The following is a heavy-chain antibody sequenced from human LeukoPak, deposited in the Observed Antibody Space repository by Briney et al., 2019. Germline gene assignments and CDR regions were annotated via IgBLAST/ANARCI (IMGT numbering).Heavy chain of an antibody. Sequence: GGSLRLSCAASGFTFSTYAIHWVRQAPGKGLEWVAVISYDGSNKFYADSVKGRFTISRDSSKNTLYLQMNSLRTEDTVVYYCARDACSSASCYEYYFDNWGQGTLVTVSS. D-gene: IGHD2-2*01. CDR2: ISYDGSNK. J-gene: IGHJ4*02. CDR1: GFTFSTYA. CDR3: ARDACSSASCYEYYFDN. V-gene: IGHV3-30*04.